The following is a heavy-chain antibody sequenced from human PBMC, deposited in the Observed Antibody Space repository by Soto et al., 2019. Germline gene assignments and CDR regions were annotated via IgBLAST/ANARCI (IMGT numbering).Heavy chain of an antibody. V-gene: IGHV1-69*12. D-gene: IGHD2-21*02. CDR3: ARPAGDSYDWPYFDY. Sequence: QVQLVQSGAEVKKPGSSVKVSCKASGGTFSSYAISWVRQAPGQGLEWMGGIIPIFGTANYAQKFQGRVTMTADESTGPAYMERSSLRSEDTAVDYCARPAGDSYDWPYFDYWGQGTLVTVSS. CDR1: GGTFSSYA. J-gene: IGHJ4*02. CDR2: IIPIFGTA.